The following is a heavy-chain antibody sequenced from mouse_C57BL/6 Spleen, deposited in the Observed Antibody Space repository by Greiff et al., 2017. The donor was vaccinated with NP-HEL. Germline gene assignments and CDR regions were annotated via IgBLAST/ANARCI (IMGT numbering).Heavy chain of an antibody. V-gene: IGHV3-6*01. J-gene: IGHJ1*03. D-gene: IGHD1-1*01. Sequence: EVHLVESGPGLVKPSQSLSLTCSVTGYSITSGYYWNWIRQFPGNKLEWMGYISYDGSNNYNPSLKNRISITRDTSKNQFFLKLNSVTTEDTATYYCARGHYGSSPDVWGTGTTVTVSS. CDR3: ARGHYGSSPDV. CDR1: GYSITSGYY. CDR2: ISYDGSN.